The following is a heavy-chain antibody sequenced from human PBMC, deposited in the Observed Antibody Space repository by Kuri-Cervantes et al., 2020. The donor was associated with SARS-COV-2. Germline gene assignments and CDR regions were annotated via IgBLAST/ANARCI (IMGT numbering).Heavy chain of an antibody. Sequence: GESLKISCAASGFNFSRTDMHWVRQAPGKGLVWVSRINSDGSSTSYADSVKGRFTISRDNAKNTLYLQMNSLRAEDTAVYYCARDLTLGYCSGGSCYYYYYGMDVWGQGTTVTVSS. CDR2: INSDGSST. CDR1: GFNFSRTD. V-gene: IGHV3-74*01. D-gene: IGHD2-15*01. J-gene: IGHJ6*02. CDR3: ARDLTLGYCSGGSCYYYYYGMDV.